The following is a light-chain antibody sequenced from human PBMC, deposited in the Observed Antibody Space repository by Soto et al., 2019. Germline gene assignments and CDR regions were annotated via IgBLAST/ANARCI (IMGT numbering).Light chain of an antibody. V-gene: IGLV1-40*01. CDR2: ANR. CDR1: SSNIGAGYD. J-gene: IGLJ1*01. Sequence: QSVLTQPPSVSGAPWQRVTISCTGSSSNIGAGYDVHWYQQLPGTAPKLLIYANRNRPAGVPDRFSASKSDTSASLAITGLQAEDEADYYCQSYDSSPSGYVFGTGTKLTVL. CDR3: QSYDSSPSGYV.